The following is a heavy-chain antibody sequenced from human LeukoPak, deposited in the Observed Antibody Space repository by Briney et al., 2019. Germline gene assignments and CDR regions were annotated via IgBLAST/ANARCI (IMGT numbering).Heavy chain of an antibody. Sequence: GGSLRLSCAASGFTFSSYAMTWVRQAPGKGLEWVSIISDNGGSTNYAASVKGRFTISRDNSKNTLYLQMNSLRAEDTAVYYCAKWRVALDYWGQGALVTVSS. CDR2: ISDNGGST. J-gene: IGHJ4*02. D-gene: IGHD5-12*01. V-gene: IGHV3-23*01. CDR3: AKWRVALDY. CDR1: GFTFSSYA.